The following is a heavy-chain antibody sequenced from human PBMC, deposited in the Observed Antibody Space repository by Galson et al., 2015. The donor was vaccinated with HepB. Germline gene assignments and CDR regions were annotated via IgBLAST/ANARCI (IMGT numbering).Heavy chain of an antibody. CDR1: GFTFSSYA. D-gene: IGHD3-10*01. CDR2: ISYDGSNK. CDR3: ARDRAYYGSGSYYLGFDY. V-gene: IGHV3-30*04. Sequence: SLRLSCAASGFTFSSYAMHWVRQAPGKGLEWVAVISYDGSNKYYADSVKGRFTISRDNSKNTLYLQMNSLRAEDTAVYYCARDRAYYGSGSYYLGFDYWGQGTLVTVSS. J-gene: IGHJ4*02.